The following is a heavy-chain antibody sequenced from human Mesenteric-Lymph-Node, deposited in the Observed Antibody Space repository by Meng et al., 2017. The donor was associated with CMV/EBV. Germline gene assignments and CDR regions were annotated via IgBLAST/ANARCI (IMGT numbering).Heavy chain of an antibody. J-gene: IGHJ6*02. CDR2: IHYTGTT. D-gene: IGHD2-21*02. CDR1: GDSITNHY. CDR3: ARTMVVTASYNYGMDV. Sequence: SETLSLTCTVSGDSITNHYWSWVRQPPGKGLEWIGYIHYTGTTSSSPSLKGRVTIPVDTSRNQVSLSLNSVTAADTALYYCARTMVVTASYNYGMDVWGQGTTVTVSS. V-gene: IGHV4-59*11.